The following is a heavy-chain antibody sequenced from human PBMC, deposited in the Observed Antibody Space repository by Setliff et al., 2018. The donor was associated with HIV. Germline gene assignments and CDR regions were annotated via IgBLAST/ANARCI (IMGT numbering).Heavy chain of an antibody. D-gene: IGHD4-17*01. CDR3: ITNDGDYSLFDY. CDR1: GFNFKNAW. V-gene: IGHV3-15*01. CDR2: IRTKAAGGTV. Sequence: GGSLRLSCEASGFNFKNAWMSWVRQAPGKGPEWVGRIRTKAAGGTVDYAASMKGRFTISRDDSENTLFLQMNSLKVEDSAVYYCITNDGDYSLFDYWGQGTQVTVSS. J-gene: IGHJ4*02.